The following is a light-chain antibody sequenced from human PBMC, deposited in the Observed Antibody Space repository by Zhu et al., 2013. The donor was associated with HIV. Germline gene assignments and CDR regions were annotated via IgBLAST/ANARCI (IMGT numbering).Light chain of an antibody. CDR3: QQRSHWPPT. CDR1: QSVSGF. Sequence: EIVLTQSPATLSLSPGERATLSCRASQSVSGFLAWYQQKPGQAPRLLMYDVSNRATDIPVRFSGSGSGTDFTLTISSLESVDFAVYYCQQRSHWPPTFGGGTKVE. V-gene: IGKV3-11*01. J-gene: IGKJ4*01. CDR2: DVS.